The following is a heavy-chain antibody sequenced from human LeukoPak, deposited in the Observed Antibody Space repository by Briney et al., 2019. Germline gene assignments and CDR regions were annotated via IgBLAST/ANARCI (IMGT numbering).Heavy chain of an antibody. CDR2: IRDDGSEN. J-gene: IGHJ4*02. CDR3: TNWGDAWGLDF. Sequence: GGSLRLSCAASGLNFRKSWMTWVRQAPGWGMEWVASIRDDGSENFYVDSVKGRFTISRDNAKNSLYLQMNSLRAEDTAVYYCTNWGDAWGLDFWGQGILVSVSS. D-gene: IGHD7-27*01. CDR1: GLNFRKSW. V-gene: IGHV3-7*01.